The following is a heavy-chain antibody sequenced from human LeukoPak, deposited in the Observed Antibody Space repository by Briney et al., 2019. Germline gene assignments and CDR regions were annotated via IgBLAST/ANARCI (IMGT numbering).Heavy chain of an antibody. CDR2: INPNSGGT. CDR1: GYTFTGYY. Sequence: GASVKVSCKASGYTFTGYYMHWVRQAPGQGLERMGWINPNSGGTNYAQKFQGRVTMTRDTSISTAYMELSRLRSDDTAVYYCARDGDSSSSGAFDIWGQGTMVTVSS. CDR3: ARDGDSSSSGAFDI. V-gene: IGHV1-2*02. D-gene: IGHD6-6*01. J-gene: IGHJ3*02.